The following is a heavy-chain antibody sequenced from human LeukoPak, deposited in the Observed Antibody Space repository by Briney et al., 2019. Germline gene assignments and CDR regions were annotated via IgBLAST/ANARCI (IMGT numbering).Heavy chain of an antibody. Sequence: SETLSLTCAVYGESFSGYYWSWIRQPPGKGLEWIGEINHSGSTNYNPSLKSRVTISVDTSKNQFSLKLNSVTAADTAVYYCAREVVDIVATTLSYFDYWGQGTLVTVSS. D-gene: IGHD5-12*01. CDR3: AREVVDIVATTLSYFDY. CDR1: GESFSGYY. V-gene: IGHV4-34*01. J-gene: IGHJ4*02. CDR2: INHSGST.